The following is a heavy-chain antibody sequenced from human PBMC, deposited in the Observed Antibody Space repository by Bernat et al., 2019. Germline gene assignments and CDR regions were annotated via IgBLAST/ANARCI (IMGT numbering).Heavy chain of an antibody. D-gene: IGHD6-6*01. CDR3: ASSIAARHTELDY. J-gene: IGHJ4*02. V-gene: IGHV3-9*01. Sequence: EVQLVESGGGLVQPGRSLRLSCAASGFTFDDYAMHWVRQAPGKGLEWVSGISWNSGSVGYADSVKGRFTISRDNAKNSLYLQMNSLRAEDTAVYYCASSIAARHTELDYWGQGTLVTVSS. CDR2: ISWNSGSV. CDR1: GFTFDDYA.